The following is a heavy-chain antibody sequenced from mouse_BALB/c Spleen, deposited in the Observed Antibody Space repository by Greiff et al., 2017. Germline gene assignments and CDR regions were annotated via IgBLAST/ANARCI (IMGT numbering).Heavy chain of an antibody. J-gene: IGHJ1*01. V-gene: IGHV2-9*02. CDR1: GFSLTSYG. CDR3: ARDFHYYGYWYFDV. D-gene: IGHD1-2*01. Sequence: QVQLKESGPGLVAPSQSLSITCTVSGFSLTSYGVHWVRQPPGKGLEWLGVIWAGGSTNYNSALMSRLSISKDNSKSQVFLKMNSLQTDDTAMYYCARDFHYYGYWYFDVWGAGTTVTVSS. CDR2: IWAGGST.